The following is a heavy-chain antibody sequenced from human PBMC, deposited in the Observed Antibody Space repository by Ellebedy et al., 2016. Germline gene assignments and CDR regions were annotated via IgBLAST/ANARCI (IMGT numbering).Heavy chain of an antibody. J-gene: IGHJ5*02. CDR3: VRGYGDQFDP. D-gene: IGHD3-10*01. CDR1: GFLFSNYW. Sequence: GESLKISXAASGFLFSNYWMSWVRQAPGKGLEWVANIKQDGSEKDYVDSVKGRFTISRDNAKNSLYLQMNTLRVEDTAVYYCVRGYGDQFDPWGQGTLVTVSS. V-gene: IGHV3-7*01. CDR2: IKQDGSEK.